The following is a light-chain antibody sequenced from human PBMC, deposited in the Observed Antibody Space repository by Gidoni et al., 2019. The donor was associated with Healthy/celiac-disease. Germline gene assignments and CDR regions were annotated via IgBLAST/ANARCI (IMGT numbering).Light chain of an antibody. J-gene: IGKJ5*01. Sequence: DIQLTQSPSFLSASVGDRVTITCRASQSISSYLAWYQQKPGKAPKLLIYAASTLQSGVPSRFSGTGSGTEFTITIRHLQPEAFATYYCKQRTRYPLITFGQGTRLEIK. V-gene: IGKV1-9*01. CDR1: QSISSY. CDR2: AAS. CDR3: KQRTRYPLIT.